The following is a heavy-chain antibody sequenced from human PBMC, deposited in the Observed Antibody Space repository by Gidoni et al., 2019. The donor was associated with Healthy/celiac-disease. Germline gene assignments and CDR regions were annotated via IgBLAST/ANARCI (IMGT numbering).Heavy chain of an antibody. CDR3: AKDGDIVVVPSDY. CDR2: ISDSGGST. V-gene: IGHV3-23*01. CDR1: GFTFSSYA. D-gene: IGHD2-2*01. Sequence: EVQLLASGGGLAQNGGSMRLSCAASGFTFSSYAMSWVRQAPGKGLEWVSGISDSGGSTYYADSVKGRFTISRDNSKNTLYLQMNSLRAEDTAVYYCAKDGDIVVVPSDYWGQGILVTVSS. J-gene: IGHJ4*02.